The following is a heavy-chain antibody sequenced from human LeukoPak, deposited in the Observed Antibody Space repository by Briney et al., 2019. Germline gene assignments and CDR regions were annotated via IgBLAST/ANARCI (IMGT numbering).Heavy chain of an antibody. Sequence: ASVKVSCKASGGTFISYAISWVRQAPGQGLEWMGGIIPIFGTANYAQKFQGRVTITADESTSTAYMELSSLRSEDTAVYYCARGRSPGLYQLPSYWGQGTLVTVSS. CDR2: IIPIFGTA. CDR3: ARGRSPGLYQLPSY. CDR1: GGTFISYA. D-gene: IGHD2-2*01. V-gene: IGHV1-69*13. J-gene: IGHJ4*02.